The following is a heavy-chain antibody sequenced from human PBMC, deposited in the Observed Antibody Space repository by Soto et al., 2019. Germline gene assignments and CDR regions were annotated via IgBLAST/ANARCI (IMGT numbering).Heavy chain of an antibody. J-gene: IGHJ4*02. CDR3: AKDPYYDFWSGYLYYFDY. CDR2: ISGSGGST. V-gene: IGHV3-23*01. Sequence: PGGSLRLSCAASGFTFSSYAMSWVRQAPGKGLEWGSAISGSGGSTYYADSVKGRFTISRDNSKNTLYLQMNSLRAEDTAVYYCAKDPYYDFWSGYLYYFDYWGQGTLVTVSS. D-gene: IGHD3-3*01. CDR1: GFTFSSYA.